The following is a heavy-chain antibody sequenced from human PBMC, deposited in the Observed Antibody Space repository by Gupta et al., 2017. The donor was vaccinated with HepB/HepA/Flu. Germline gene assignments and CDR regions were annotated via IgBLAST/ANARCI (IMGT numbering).Heavy chain of an antibody. CDR3: AKGSQVGLSMPFDS. D-gene: IGHD2/OR15-2a*01. J-gene: IGHJ4*02. V-gene: IGHV3-23*01. Sequence: EVHLLESGGGLLQPGESLRLSCAASGFTFSSYTMRWVRQAPGKGLEWVSVISNGGANTYYADSVKGRFTVSRDNSKNTLSLQMSSLRAEDTAVYYCAKGSQVGLSMPFDSWGQGTLVTVSS. CDR1: GFTFSSYT. CDR2: ISNGGANT.